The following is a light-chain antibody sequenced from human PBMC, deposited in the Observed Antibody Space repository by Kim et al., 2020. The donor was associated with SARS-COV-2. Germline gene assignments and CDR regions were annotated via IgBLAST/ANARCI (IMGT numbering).Light chain of an antibody. Sequence: DIQMTQSPSSLSTSVGDRVTITCRASQHISSWLAWYQQKPGKAPKSLIFAASSLQSGVPPRFSGSGFGTDFTLTISSLQPEDFAIYYCQQYDNYPITFGQGTRLEIK. J-gene: IGKJ5*01. CDR1: QHISSW. V-gene: IGKV1D-16*01. CDR2: AAS. CDR3: QQYDNYPIT.